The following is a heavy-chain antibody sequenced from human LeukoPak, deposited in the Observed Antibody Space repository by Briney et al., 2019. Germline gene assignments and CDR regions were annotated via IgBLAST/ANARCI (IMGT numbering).Heavy chain of an antibody. D-gene: IGHD6-13*01. CDR2: INPNSGGT. CDR1: GYTFTGYY. CDR3: ARGTEAAGTMGV. Sequence: ASVKVSCKASGYTFTGYYMHWVRQAPGQGLEWMGWINPNSGGTNYAQKFQGRVTMTRDTSVTSAYMELKSLRSDDTAVYYCARGTEAAGTMGVWGKGTTVTISS. V-gene: IGHV1-2*02. J-gene: IGHJ6*03.